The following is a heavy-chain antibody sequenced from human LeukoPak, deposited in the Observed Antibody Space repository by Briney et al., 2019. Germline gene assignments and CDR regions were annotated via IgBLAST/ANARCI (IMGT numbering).Heavy chain of an antibody. CDR2: IKQDGSEK. D-gene: IGHD1-26*01. CDR1: GFTFSSYW. Sequence: PGGSLRLSCAASGFTFSSYWMSWVRQAPGKGLEWVANIKQDGSEKYYVDSVKGRFTISRDNAKNSLYLQMNSLRAEDTAVYYCARGIVGADDAFDIWGQGTMVTVS. V-gene: IGHV3-7*01. J-gene: IGHJ3*02. CDR3: ARGIVGADDAFDI.